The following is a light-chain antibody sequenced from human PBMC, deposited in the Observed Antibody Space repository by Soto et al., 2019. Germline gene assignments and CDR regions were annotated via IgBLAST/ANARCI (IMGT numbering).Light chain of an antibody. CDR2: GAS. CDR1: QSVSSN. J-gene: IGKJ1*01. Sequence: EIVMTQSPATLSVSPGERATLSCRASQSVSSNLAWYQQKPGQAPRLLIYGASTRATGIPARFSGSGSETEFTLTISSLQSEDFAAYYCQQYNNWPPWTFGQGTKVDIK. V-gene: IGKV3-15*01. CDR3: QQYNNWPPWT.